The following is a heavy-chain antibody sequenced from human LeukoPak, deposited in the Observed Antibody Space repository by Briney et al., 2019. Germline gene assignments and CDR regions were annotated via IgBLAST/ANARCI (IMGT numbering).Heavy chain of an antibody. CDR3: ARGLYYDSSGYYPSTAFDI. V-gene: IGHV4-38-2*02. J-gene: IGHJ3*02. Sequence: SETLSLTCTVSGYSISSGYYWGWIRQPPGKGLEWIGSIYYSGSTYYNPSLKSRVTISVDTSKNQFSLKLSSVTAADTAVYYCARGLYYDSSGYYPSTAFDIWGQGTMVTVSS. CDR1: GYSISSGYY. CDR2: IYYSGST. D-gene: IGHD3-22*01.